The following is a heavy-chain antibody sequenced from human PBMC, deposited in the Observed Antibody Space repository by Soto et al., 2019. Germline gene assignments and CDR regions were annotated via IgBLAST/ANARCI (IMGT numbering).Heavy chain of an antibody. V-gene: IGHV1-3*01. D-gene: IGHD6-13*01. Sequence: QVQLVQSGAEVKKPGASVKVSCKASGYTFTSYAMHWLRQAPGQRLEWMGWINAGNGNTKYSQKFQGRVTITRDTSASTAYMELSSLRSEDTAVYYCARVVRAAAVIWFDPWGQGTLVTVSS. CDR1: GYTFTSYA. J-gene: IGHJ5*02. CDR2: INAGNGNT. CDR3: ARVVRAAAVIWFDP.